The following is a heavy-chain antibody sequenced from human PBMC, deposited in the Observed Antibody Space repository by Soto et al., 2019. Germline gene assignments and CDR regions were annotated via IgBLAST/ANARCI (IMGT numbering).Heavy chain of an antibody. V-gene: IGHV1-46*01. J-gene: IGHJ4*02. CDR2: INPSGGST. Sequence: QVQLVQSGAEVKKPGASVKVSCKASGYTFTSYYMHWVRQAPGQGLEWMGIINPSGGSTSYAQKFRGRVTMTRDTSTSTVYMELSSLSSEDTAVYYCARVMGTIFGVVNEGFDYWGQGTLVTVSS. CDR1: GYTFTSYY. CDR3: ARVMGTIFGVVNEGFDY. D-gene: IGHD3-3*01.